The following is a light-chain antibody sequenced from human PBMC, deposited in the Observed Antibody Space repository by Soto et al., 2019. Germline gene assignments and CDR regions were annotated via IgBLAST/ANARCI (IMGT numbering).Light chain of an antibody. J-gene: IGLJ2*01. V-gene: IGLV1-44*01. CDR2: SNN. CDR3: AAWDDSLNGLV. CDR1: SSYIGSNT. Sequence: QSVLTQPPSASGTPGQRVTISCSGSSSYIGSNTVNWYQQLPGTAPKLLIYSNNQRPSGVPDRFSGSKSGTSASLAISGLQSEDEADYYCAAWDDSLNGLVFGGGTKVTVL.